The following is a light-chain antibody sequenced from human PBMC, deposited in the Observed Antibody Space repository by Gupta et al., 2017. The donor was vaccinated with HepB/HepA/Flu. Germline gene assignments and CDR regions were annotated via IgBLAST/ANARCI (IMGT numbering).Light chain of an antibody. J-gene: IGKJ5*01. V-gene: IGKV3-11*01. CDR3: QYFTN. Sequence: EIVLTQSPATLSLSPGERATLCCRASQSVGNSLAWDQQKPGQPPRLLIYDASNRATGIPARFGGSGSGTDFTLTISSLEPEDFVVYYCQYFTNFGQGTRLEIK. CDR2: DAS. CDR1: QSVGNS.